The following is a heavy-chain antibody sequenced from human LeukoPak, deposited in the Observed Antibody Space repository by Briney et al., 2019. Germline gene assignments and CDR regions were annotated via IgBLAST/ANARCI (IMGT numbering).Heavy chain of an antibody. J-gene: IGHJ4*02. D-gene: IGHD3-16*02. CDR1: GGSISSSSYY. Sequence: SETLSLTCTVSGGSISSSSYYWGWIRQPPGKGLEWIGSIYYSGSTYYNPSLKSRVTISVDTSKNQFSLKLSSVTAADTAVYYCATLMITFGGVILESRQYFDYWGQGTLVTVS. CDR2: IYYSGST. CDR3: ATLMITFGGVILESRQYFDY. V-gene: IGHV4-39*07.